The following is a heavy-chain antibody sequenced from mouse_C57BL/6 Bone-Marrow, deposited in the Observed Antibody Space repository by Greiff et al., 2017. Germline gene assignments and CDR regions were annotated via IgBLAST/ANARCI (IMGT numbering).Heavy chain of an antibody. CDR2: IDPNSGGT. D-gene: IGHD1-1*01. Sequence: VQLQQPGAELVKPGASVKLSCKASGYTFTSYWMHWVKQRPGRGLEWIGRIDPNSGGTKYNEKFKSKATLTVDKPSSTAYMQLSSLTSEDSAVYYCARGAITTVVARDWYFDVWGTGTTVTVSS. V-gene: IGHV1-72*01. CDR1: GYTFTSYW. CDR3: ARGAITTVVARDWYFDV. J-gene: IGHJ1*03.